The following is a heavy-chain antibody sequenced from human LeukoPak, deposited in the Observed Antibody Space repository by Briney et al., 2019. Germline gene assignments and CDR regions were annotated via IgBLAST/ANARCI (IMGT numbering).Heavy chain of an antibody. CDR3: ARLDSTSWIPSDY. CDR1: GYSISSGYY. D-gene: IGHD2-2*01. Sequence: SETLSLTCAVSGYSISSGYYWGWIRPTPGKGLEWIGSIYHSGSTYYNPSLKSRVTISVDTSKNQFSLKLSSVTAADTAVYYCARLDSTSWIPSDYWGQGTLVTVSS. J-gene: IGHJ4*02. V-gene: IGHV4-38-2*01. CDR2: IYHSGST.